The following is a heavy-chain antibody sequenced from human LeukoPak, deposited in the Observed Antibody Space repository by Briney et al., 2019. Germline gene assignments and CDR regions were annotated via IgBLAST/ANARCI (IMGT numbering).Heavy chain of an antibody. D-gene: IGHD5-18*01. J-gene: IGHJ4*02. Sequence: SETLSLTCTVSGSSISSYYWSWIRQPPGKGLEGIGYIYYSGSTNYNPSLKSRVTISVDTSKNQFSLNLTSVTAADTAVYYCARFGSYNYGPRFYYWGQGTLVTVSS. V-gene: IGHV4-59*01. CDR2: IYYSGST. CDR3: ARFGSYNYGPRFYY. CDR1: GSSISSYY.